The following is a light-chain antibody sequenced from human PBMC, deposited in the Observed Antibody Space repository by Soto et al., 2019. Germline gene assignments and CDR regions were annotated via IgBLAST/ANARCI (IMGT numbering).Light chain of an antibody. CDR2: GAS. Sequence: EIVMTQSPGTLSVSPGERVTLSCRASQSVSSKLVWYQRKPGQTPRLLIYGASSRATGIPDRFSGSGSGTDFTLTISRLEPEDFAVYYCQQYGSSPITFGQGTRLEIK. V-gene: IGKV3-20*01. J-gene: IGKJ5*01. CDR1: QSVSSK. CDR3: QQYGSSPIT.